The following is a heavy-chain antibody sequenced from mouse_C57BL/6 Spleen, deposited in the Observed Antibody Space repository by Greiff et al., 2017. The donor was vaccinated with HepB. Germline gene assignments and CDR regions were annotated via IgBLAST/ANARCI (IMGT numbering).Heavy chain of an antibody. CDR3: TRCVDGYYDFAY. CDR1: GYTFTDYE. D-gene: IGHD2-3*01. Sequence: VQLQQSGAELVRPGASVTLSCKASGYTFTDYEMHWVKQTPVHGLEWIGALDPETGGTAYNQKFKGKAILTADKSSSTAYMELRSLTSEDSAVYYCTRCVDGYYDFAYWGQGTLVTVSA. CDR2: LDPETGGT. V-gene: IGHV1-15*01. J-gene: IGHJ3*01.